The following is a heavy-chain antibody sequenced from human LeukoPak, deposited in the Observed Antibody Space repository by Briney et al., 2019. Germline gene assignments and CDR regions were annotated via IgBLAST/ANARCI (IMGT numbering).Heavy chain of an antibody. V-gene: IGHV1-69*06. CDR1: GGTFSSYA. D-gene: IGHD3-10*01. J-gene: IGHJ4*02. Sequence: SVKVSCKASGGTFSSYAISWVRQAPGQGLEWMGRIIPIFGTANYAQKFQGRVTITADKSTSTAYMELSSLRSEDTAVYYCARDPLAYYGSGSPKGGDYWDQGTLVTVSS. CDR3: ARDPLAYYGSGSPKGGDY. CDR2: IIPIFGTA.